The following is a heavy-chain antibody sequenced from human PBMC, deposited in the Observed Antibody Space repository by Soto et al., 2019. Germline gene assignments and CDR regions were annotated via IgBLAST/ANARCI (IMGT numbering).Heavy chain of an antibody. CDR3: ARGSELLWEGSRFDP. CDR1: GGSFSGYY. CDR2: INHSGST. D-gene: IGHD3-10*01. J-gene: IGHJ5*02. V-gene: IGHV4-34*01. Sequence: SETLSLTCAVYGGSFSGYYWSWIRQPPGKGLEWIGEINHSGSTNYNPSLKSRVTISVDTSKNQFSLKLSSVTAADTAVYYCARGSELLWEGSRFDPWGQGTLVTVSS.